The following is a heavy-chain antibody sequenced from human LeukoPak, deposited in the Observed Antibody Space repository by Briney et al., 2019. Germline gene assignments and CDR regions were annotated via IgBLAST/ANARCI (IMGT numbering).Heavy chain of an antibody. CDR3: ARRTTVTPNWFDP. CDR2: VYYTGST. CDR1: GGXISSYQ. D-gene: IGHD4-17*01. J-gene: IGHJ5*02. Sequence: PSETLSLTCTVSGGXISSYQWSWIRQPPGKGLEWIGYVYYTGSTNYNPSLKSRVTISLDTSKNQFSLKLSSVTAADTAVYYCARRTTVTPNWFDPWGQGTLITVSS. V-gene: IGHV4-59*08.